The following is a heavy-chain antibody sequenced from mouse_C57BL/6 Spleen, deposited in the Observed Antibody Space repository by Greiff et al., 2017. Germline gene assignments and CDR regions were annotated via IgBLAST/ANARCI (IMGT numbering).Heavy chain of an antibody. CDR2: ISSGGDYI. D-gene: IGHD2-3*01. CDR3: TRAYDGYYEFAY. CDR1: GFTFSSYA. Sequence: EVNVVESGEGLVKPGGSLKLSCAASGFTFSSYAMSWVRQTPEKRLEWVAYISSGGDYIYYADTVKGRFTISRDNARNTLYLQMSSLKSEDTAMYYCTRAYDGYYEFAYWGQGTLVTVSA. V-gene: IGHV5-9-1*02. J-gene: IGHJ3*01.